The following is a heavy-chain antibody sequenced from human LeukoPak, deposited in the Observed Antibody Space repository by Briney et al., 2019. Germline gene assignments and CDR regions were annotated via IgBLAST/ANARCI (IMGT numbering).Heavy chain of an antibody. CDR2: IYYSGST. CDR1: GGSISSSSYY. J-gene: IGHJ4*02. Sequence: SETLSLTCTVSGGSISSSSYYWGWIRQPPGKGLEWIGSIYYSGSTYYNPSLKSRVTISVDTSKNQFSLKLSSVTAADTAVYYCASLYGGNSYNFGYWGQGTLVTVSS. CDR3: ASLYGGNSYNFGY. D-gene: IGHD4-23*01. V-gene: IGHV4-39*01.